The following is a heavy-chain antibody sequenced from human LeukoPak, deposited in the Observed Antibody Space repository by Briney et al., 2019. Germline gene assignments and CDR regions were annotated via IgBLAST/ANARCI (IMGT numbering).Heavy chain of an antibody. D-gene: IGHD3-22*01. V-gene: IGHV4-4*07. CDR2: IYTSGST. CDR1: GGSISSYY. J-gene: IGHJ4*02. Sequence: SETLSLTCTVSGGSISSYYWSWIRQPAGKGLEWIGRIYTSGSTNYNPPLKSRVTMSVDTSKNQFSLKLSSVTAADTAVYYCARDFHYYDSSGYSIFDYWGQGTLVTVSS. CDR3: ARDFHYYDSSGYSIFDY.